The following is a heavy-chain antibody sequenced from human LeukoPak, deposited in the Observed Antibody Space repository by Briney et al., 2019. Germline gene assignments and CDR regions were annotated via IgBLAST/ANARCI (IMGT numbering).Heavy chain of an antibody. CDR3: ARGYYPPRWYFDL. J-gene: IGHJ2*01. D-gene: IGHD1-26*01. CDR2: IIEKGNA. V-gene: IGHV4-34*01. CDR1: GGSFSSYS. Sequence: PSETLSLTCALYGGSFSSYSWSWTWLRQTPEKGLEWIGEIIEKGNANYNPSLKSRVTIDLDTSKNQCSLKLTSMTAADTAMYYCARGYYPPRWYFDLWGRGTLVTVSS.